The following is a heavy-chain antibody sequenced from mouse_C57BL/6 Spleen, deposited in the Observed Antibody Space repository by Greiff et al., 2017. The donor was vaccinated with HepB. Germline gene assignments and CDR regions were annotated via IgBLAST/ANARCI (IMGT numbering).Heavy chain of an antibody. Sequence: VQLQQPGAELVKPGASVKLSCKASGYTFTSYWMPWVKQRPGQGLEWIGMIHPNSGSPNYNEKFKSKATLTVDKSSSTAYMQLSSLTSEDTAVYYCAISGYYDYEDYAMDYWGQGTSVTVSS. CDR1: GYTFTSYW. J-gene: IGHJ4*01. CDR3: AISGYYDYEDYAMDY. D-gene: IGHD2-4*01. CDR2: IHPNSGSP. V-gene: IGHV1-64*01.